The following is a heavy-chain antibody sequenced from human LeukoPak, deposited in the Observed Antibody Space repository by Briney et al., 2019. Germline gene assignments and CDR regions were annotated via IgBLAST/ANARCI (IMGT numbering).Heavy chain of an antibody. D-gene: IGHD5-18*01. CDR2: INHSGSP. Sequence: PSETLSLTSAVYGETICALNWSWLRQSPGKGLEWIGEINHSGSPNYNPSHKSRVTMSVDSSKNQFSLRLTSVTAADTAVFYCARGFGYSYEVEIWGQGTMVTVSP. CDR3: ARGFGYSYEVEI. J-gene: IGHJ3*02. V-gene: IGHV4-34*01. CDR1: GETICALN.